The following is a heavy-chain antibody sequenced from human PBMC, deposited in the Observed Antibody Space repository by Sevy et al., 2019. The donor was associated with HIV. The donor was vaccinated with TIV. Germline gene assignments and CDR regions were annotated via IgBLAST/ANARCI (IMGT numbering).Heavy chain of an antibody. V-gene: IGHV3-66*01. CDR2: IYSGGST. CDR1: GFTVSSTY. Sequence: GGSLRLSCAASGFTVSSTYMSWVRQAPGKGLEWVSVIYSGGSTYYADSVKGRFAISRDISNNTLYLQMSSLRADDTALYYCGRTSFGGPNDYSLGMDLWGQGTTVTVSS. CDR3: GRTSFGGPNDYSLGMDL. D-gene: IGHD3-10*01. J-gene: IGHJ6*02.